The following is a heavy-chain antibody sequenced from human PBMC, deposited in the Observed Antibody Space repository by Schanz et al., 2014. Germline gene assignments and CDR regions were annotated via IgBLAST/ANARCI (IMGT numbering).Heavy chain of an antibody. CDR1: GGTFSTYP. CDR3: ATLDYADSVS. Sequence: QVHLVQSGAEVKKPGSSMKVSCKASGGTFSTYPINWLRQAPGQGLEWMGRVIPILGVTHYAQKFQGRVTITADKSTTTAYMELNSLNSDDTAVYYCATLDYADSVSWGQGTLVTVSS. V-gene: IGHV1-69*09. J-gene: IGHJ5*02. CDR2: VIPILGVT. D-gene: IGHD4-17*01.